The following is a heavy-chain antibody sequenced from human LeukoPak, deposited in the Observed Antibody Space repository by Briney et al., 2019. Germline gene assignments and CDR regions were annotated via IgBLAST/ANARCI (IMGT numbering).Heavy chain of an antibody. V-gene: IGHV1-2*06. CDR3: ARGHTAWYGCFDL. CDR1: GSTFTDYY. Sequence: ASVKVSCKASGSTFTDYYMHWVRQAPGQGLEWMGRINPNNGGTDFAQKFQGRVTMTRDTSISTAYMELSRLRSDDTAVYYCARGHTAWYGCFDLWGRGSLVTVSS. CDR2: INPNNGGT. D-gene: IGHD2-21*02. J-gene: IGHJ2*01.